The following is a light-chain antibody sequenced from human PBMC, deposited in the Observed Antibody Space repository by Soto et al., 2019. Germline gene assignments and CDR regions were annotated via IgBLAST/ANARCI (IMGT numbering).Light chain of an antibody. CDR3: SSFTGSSTLV. V-gene: IGLV2-14*02. CDR1: SRDVGSYDL. J-gene: IGLJ1*01. CDR2: EVS. Sequence: QSALTQPASVSGSPGQSITISCTGTSRDVGSYDLVSWYQHHPGKAPKLIIFEVSNRPSGVSNRFSGSKSGNTASLTISGLQAEDEADYYCSSFTGSSTLVFGSGTKLTVL.